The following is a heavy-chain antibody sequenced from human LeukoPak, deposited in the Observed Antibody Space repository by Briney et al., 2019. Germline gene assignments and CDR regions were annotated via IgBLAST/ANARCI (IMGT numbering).Heavy chain of an antibody. CDR3: ARDFYSYPCY. J-gene: IGHJ4*02. CDR2: ISSSSSYV. CDR1: GFTFSSYS. Sequence: GGSLRLFCGASGFTFSSYSMNWVRQAPGKGLEWVSSISSSSSYVYYADSVKGRFTISKDNAKNSLYLQMNSLRAEDTAVYYCARDFYSYPCYWGQGTLVTVSS. D-gene: IGHD5-18*01. V-gene: IGHV3-21*01.